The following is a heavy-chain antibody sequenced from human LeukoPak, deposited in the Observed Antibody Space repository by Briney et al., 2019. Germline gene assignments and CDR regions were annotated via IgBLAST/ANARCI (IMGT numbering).Heavy chain of an antibody. CDR3: ARDPAHTGFDY. CDR2: IYSGGST. CDR1: GFTVSSNY. D-gene: IGHD4-17*01. V-gene: IGHV3-53*01. J-gene: IGHJ4*02. Sequence: TGGSLRLSCAASGFTVSSNYMSWVRQAPWKGLEWVSVIYSGGSTYYADSVKGRFTISRDNSKNTLYLQMNSLRAEDTAVYYCARDPAHTGFDYWGQGTLVTVSS.